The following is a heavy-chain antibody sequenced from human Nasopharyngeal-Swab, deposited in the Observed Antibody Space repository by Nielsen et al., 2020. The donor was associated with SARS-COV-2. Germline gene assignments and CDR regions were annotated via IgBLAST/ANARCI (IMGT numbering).Heavy chain of an antibody. V-gene: IGHV3-30*04. D-gene: IGHD3-22*01. CDR1: GFTFSSYA. CDR3: ARGGDSSGYYLFDY. CDR2: ISYDGSNK. Sequence: GGSLRLSCAASGFTFSSYAMHWVRQAPGKGLEWVAVISYDGSNKYYADSVKGRFTISRDNSKNTLYLQMNSLRAEDTAVYYCARGGDSSGYYLFDYWGQGTLVTVSS. J-gene: IGHJ4*02.